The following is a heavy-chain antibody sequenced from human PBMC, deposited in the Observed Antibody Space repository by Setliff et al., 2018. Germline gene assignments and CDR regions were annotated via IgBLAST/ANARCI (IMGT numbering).Heavy chain of an antibody. Sequence: SEKVCCKASGGTFSSYALSWVRQAPGQGLEWMGRIIPIFGTANYAQKFQGRVTITADKSTSTAYMELRSLRSDDSAVYYCARGNSNYYLFDYWGPGTLVTVSS. CDR1: GGTFSSYA. CDR3: ARGNSNYYLFDY. V-gene: IGHV1-69*06. J-gene: IGHJ4*02. D-gene: IGHD4-4*01. CDR2: IIPIFGTA.